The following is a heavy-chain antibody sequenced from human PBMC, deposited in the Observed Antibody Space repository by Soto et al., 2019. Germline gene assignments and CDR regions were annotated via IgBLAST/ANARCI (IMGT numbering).Heavy chain of an antibody. J-gene: IGHJ4*02. CDR2: TYHGGST. CDR3: ARMSGTYYVPDY. D-gene: IGHD1-26*01. Sequence: QVQLQESGPRLVEASQTLSLSCTVSNASITSSGFYWSWVRQPPGKRLEWIGNTYHGGSTFYRPSLQSRLTMSVDTSKTPFSLTLRSVTAADTAVYHCARMSGTYYVPDYWGQGTLVTVSS. V-gene: IGHV4-31*03. CDR1: NASITSSGFY.